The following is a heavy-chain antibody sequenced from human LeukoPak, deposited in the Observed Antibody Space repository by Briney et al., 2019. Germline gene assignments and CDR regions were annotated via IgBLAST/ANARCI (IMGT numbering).Heavy chain of an antibody. J-gene: IGHJ4*02. CDR3: ARGLAYYYDSSAYFLDY. CDR2: ISSDGSNK. V-gene: IGHV3-30*04. D-gene: IGHD3-22*01. CDR1: GFTFRSYA. Sequence: HPGGSLRPSCAASGFTFRSYAMHWVRQAPGKGLERVAVISSDGSNKYYADSVKGRFTISRDNSKNTLYLQMNSLRPEDTAVYYCARGLAYYYDSSAYFLDYWGQGTLVTVSS.